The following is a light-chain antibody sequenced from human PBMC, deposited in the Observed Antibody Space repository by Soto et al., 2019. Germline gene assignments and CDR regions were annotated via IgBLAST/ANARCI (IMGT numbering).Light chain of an antibody. Sequence: QSALTQPASVSGSPGQSITISCTGTSSDVGGYNYVSWYQQHPGKAPKLMIYDVSYRPPGVSNRFSGSKSGNTASLTISGLQAEDEADYYCSSYTSSNTLVFGGGTQLTVL. CDR1: SSDVGGYNY. J-gene: IGLJ3*02. V-gene: IGLV2-14*01. CDR3: SSYTSSNTLV. CDR2: DVS.